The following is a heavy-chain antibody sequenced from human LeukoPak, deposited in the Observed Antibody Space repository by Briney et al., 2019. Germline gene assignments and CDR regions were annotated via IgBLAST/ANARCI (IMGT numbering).Heavy chain of an antibody. Sequence: PSETLSLTCAVYGGSFSGYYWSWIRQPPGKGLEWIGEINHSGSTNYNPSLKSRVTISVDTSKNQFSLKLSSVTAADTAVYYCARHANILTDYYYYYMDVWGKGTTVTISS. J-gene: IGHJ6*03. CDR3: ARHANILTDYYYYYMDV. D-gene: IGHD3-9*01. V-gene: IGHV4-34*01. CDR2: INHSGST. CDR1: GGSFSGYY.